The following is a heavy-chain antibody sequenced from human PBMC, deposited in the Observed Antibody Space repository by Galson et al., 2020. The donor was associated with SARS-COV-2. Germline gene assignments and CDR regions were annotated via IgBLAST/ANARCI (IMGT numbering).Heavy chain of an antibody. CDR3: ARFHDFWTWMAY. J-gene: IGHJ4*02. CDR1: GYTFTTYW. V-gene: IGHV5-51*01. D-gene: IGHD3-3*01. CDR2: IYPSDSDI. Sequence: KIGESLKISCKGSGYTFTTYWIGWVRQMPGKGLEWMGTIYPSDSDIRYSPSFQGQVTISADKSINTAYLQWRGLKASDTAIYYCARFHDFWTWMAYWGQGTLVPVSS.